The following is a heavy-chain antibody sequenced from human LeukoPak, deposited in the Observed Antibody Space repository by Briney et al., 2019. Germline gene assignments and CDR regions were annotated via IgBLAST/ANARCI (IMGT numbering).Heavy chain of an antibody. Sequence: SETLSPTCAVYGGSFSGYYWSWIRQPPGKGLEWIGEINHSGSTDYNPSLKSRVTISVDTSKNQFSLKLSSVTAADTAVYYCARGAGGYRLLLYYWGQGTLVTVSS. V-gene: IGHV4-34*01. CDR1: GGSFSGYY. CDR3: ARGAGGYRLLLYY. J-gene: IGHJ4*02. CDR2: INHSGST. D-gene: IGHD2-2*02.